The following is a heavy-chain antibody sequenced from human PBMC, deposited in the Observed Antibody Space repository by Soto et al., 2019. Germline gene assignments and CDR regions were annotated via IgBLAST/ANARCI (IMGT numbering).Heavy chain of an antibody. V-gene: IGHV3-23*01. J-gene: IGHJ4*02. CDR3: AKDAIMVSSSFNYFDF. CDR2: ISGSGGAT. Sequence: PGGSLRLSWGVSGLIPSSYAMSWVRQAPGKGLEWVSGISGSGGATSCADSVKGRFTISRDNSKNTLYLQMSSLSAEDTAIYYCAKDAIMVSSSFNYFDFWGKGALVTVSS. CDR1: GLIPSSYA. D-gene: IGHD6-13*01.